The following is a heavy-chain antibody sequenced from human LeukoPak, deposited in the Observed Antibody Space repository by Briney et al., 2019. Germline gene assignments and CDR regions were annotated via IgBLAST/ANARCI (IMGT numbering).Heavy chain of an antibody. Sequence: SQTLSLTCTVSGGSISSGSYYWSWIRQPGGKGLEWIGRIYTSGSTNYNPSLKSRVTISVDTSKNQFSLKLSSVIAADTAVYYCARGSSGYYYEYYFDYWGQGTLVTVSS. D-gene: IGHD3-22*01. V-gene: IGHV4-61*02. J-gene: IGHJ4*02. CDR1: GGSISSGSYY. CDR3: ARGSSGYYYEYYFDY. CDR2: IYTSGST.